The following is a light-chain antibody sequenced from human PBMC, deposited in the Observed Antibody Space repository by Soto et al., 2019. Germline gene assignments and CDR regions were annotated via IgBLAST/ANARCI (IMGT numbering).Light chain of an antibody. J-gene: IGKJ2*01. Sequence: DIQMTQSPSTLSASVGDRVTITCRASQSISTYLAWYQQKPGKAPKVLIYKASTLENGVPSRFSGSGSGTEFTLNITSLQPGDFATYYCQQYYTYSTFGQGTKLEIK. CDR2: KAS. V-gene: IGKV1-5*03. CDR1: QSISTY. CDR3: QQYYTYST.